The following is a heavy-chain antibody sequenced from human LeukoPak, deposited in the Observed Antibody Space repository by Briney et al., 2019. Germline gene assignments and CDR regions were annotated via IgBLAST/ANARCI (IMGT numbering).Heavy chain of an antibody. J-gene: IGHJ6*02. D-gene: IGHD3-16*02. V-gene: IGHV3-30-3*01. CDR3: ARDLSTDDYGMYV. CDR2: ISYDGSNK. CDR1: GFTFSSYA. Sequence: GGSLRLSCAASGFTFSSYAMHWVRQAPGKGLEWVAVISYDGSNKYYADSVKGRFTISRDNSKNTLYLQMNSLRAGDTAVYYCARDLSTDDYGMYVWGQGTTVTVSS.